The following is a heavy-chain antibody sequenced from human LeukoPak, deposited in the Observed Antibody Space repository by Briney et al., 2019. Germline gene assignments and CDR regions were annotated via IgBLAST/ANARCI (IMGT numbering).Heavy chain of an antibody. Sequence: ASVKVSCKASGYTFTGYYMHWVRQAPGQGLEWTGWINPNSGGTNYAQKFQGRVTMTRDTSISTAYMELSRLRSDDTAVYYCARGDYYGTGMDVWGQGTTVTVSS. D-gene: IGHD3-10*01. CDR3: ARGDYYGTGMDV. CDR1: GYTFTGYY. J-gene: IGHJ6*02. CDR2: INPNSGGT. V-gene: IGHV1-2*02.